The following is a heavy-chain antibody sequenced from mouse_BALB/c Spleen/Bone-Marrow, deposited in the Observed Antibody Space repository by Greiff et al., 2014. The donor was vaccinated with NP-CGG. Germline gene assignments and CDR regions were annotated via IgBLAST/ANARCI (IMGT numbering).Heavy chain of an antibody. Sequence: QVQLKESGAELVKPGASVKLSCKASGYTFTSYWIHWVKLRPGHGLEWIGEINPSNDRTNYNEKFKNKATLTVDKSSSTAYIQLSSLTSEDSAVYYCARYDGPAWFAYWGQGTLVTVP. CDR1: GYTFTSYW. V-gene: IGHV1S81*02. CDR2: INPSNDRT. CDR3: ARYDGPAWFAY. J-gene: IGHJ3*01. D-gene: IGHD1-2*01.